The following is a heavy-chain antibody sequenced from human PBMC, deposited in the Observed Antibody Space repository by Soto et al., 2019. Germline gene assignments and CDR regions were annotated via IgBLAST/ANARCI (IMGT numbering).Heavy chain of an antibody. Sequence: AASVKVSCKASGYTFTSYGISWVRQAPGQGLEWMGWISAYNGNTNYAQKLQGRVTMTTDTSTSTAYMELRSLRSDDTAVYYCARDYYYGSGKYYYGMDVWGQGTTVTVSS. CDR3: ARDYYYGSGKYYYGMDV. CDR2: ISAYNGNT. V-gene: IGHV1-18*01. CDR1: GYTFTSYG. D-gene: IGHD3-10*01. J-gene: IGHJ6*02.